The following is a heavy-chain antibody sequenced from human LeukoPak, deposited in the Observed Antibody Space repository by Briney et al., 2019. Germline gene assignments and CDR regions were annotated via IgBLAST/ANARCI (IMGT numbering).Heavy chain of an antibody. J-gene: IGHJ4*02. CDR1: GYTFTSYG. CDR2: INPSGGSA. V-gene: IGHV1-46*03. D-gene: IGHD5-24*01. CDR3: AREVEMATISGVDY. Sequence: ASVKVSCKASGYTFTSYGISWLRQAPGQGLEWMGIINPSGGSASYAQKFQGRVIMTRDTSTTTVYMELSSLRSEDTAMYYCAREVEMATISGVDYWGQGTLVTVSS.